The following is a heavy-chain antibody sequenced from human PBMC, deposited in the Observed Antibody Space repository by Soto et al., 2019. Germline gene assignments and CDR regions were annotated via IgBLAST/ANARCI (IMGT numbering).Heavy chain of an antibody. Sequence: EVQLVESGGGLVQPGGSLRLSCAASGFTFSSYSMNWVRQAPGKGLEWVSYISSSSRTIYYADSVNACVTISRDNAKNSLDLKMNSLRPEDRAVYYCVSKIFRVVIRMDVWGKGTTVTV. V-gene: IGHV3-48*01. CDR2: ISSSSRTI. D-gene: IGHD3-3*01. CDR1: GFTFSSYS. J-gene: IGHJ6*03. CDR3: VSKIFRVVIRMDV.